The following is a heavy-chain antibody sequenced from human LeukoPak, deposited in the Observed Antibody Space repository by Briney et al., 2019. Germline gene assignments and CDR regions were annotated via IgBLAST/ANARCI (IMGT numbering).Heavy chain of an antibody. CDR3: ARRLGGADVFDI. CDR1: GYSFTSYW. J-gene: IGHJ3*02. Sequence: GESLKISCKGFGYSFTSYWIGWVRQMPGKGLEWMGIIYPGDSDSKYSRSFQGQVTTSADKSINTAYLQWSSLKASDTAMYYCARRLGGADVFDIWGQGTMVTVSS. CDR2: IYPGDSDS. D-gene: IGHD3-16*01. V-gene: IGHV5-51*01.